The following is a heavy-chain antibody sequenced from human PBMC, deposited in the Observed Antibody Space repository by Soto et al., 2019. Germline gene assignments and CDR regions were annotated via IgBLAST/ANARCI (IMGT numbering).Heavy chain of an antibody. CDR3: ASFAVYCSGGSCFYKFDY. D-gene: IGHD2-15*01. Sequence: SETLSLTCTVSGGSISSSSYYWGWIRQPPGKGLEWIGSIYYSGSTYYNPSLKSRVTISIDTSKNQFSLKLRSVTAADTAVYYCASFAVYCSGGSCFYKFDYWGQGTLVTVS. V-gene: IGHV4-39*01. J-gene: IGHJ4*02. CDR2: IYYSGST. CDR1: GGSISSSSYY.